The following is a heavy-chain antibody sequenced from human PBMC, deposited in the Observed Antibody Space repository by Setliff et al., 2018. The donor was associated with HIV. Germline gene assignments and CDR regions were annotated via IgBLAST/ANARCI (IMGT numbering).Heavy chain of an antibody. Sequence: GGSLRLSCSASGFTFSDFEMNWVRQAPGKGLEWVAYIGSGDNTIFYADSVKGRFTMSRDNAKKTLYLQMNSLRAEDTAVYYCARTREPDPFDYDRSAFRSVWGQGTLVTVSS. J-gene: IGHJ4*02. CDR1: GFTFSDFE. D-gene: IGHD3-22*01. CDR2: IGSGDNTI. CDR3: ARTREPDPFDYDRSAFRSV. V-gene: IGHV3-48*03.